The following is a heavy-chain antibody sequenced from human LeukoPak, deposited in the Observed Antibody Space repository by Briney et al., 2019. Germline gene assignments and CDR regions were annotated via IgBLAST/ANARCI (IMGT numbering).Heavy chain of an antibody. D-gene: IGHD3-9*01. V-gene: IGHV3-7*03. CDR1: GFTFSSSW. J-gene: IGHJ5*02. Sequence: PGGSLRLSCAASGFTFSSSWMNWVRQAPGKGLEWVANINQDGSEKYYVDSVKGRFTISRDNAKNSLYLQMNSLRAEDTAVYYCARDYTGYFPWGQGTLVIVSS. CDR3: ARDYTGYFP. CDR2: INQDGSEK.